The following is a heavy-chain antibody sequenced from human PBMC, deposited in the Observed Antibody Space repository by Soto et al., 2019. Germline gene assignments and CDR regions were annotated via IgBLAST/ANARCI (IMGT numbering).Heavy chain of an antibody. CDR1: GGSISSGGYY. Sequence: PSETLSLTCTVSGGSISSGGYYWSWIRQHPGKGLEWIGYIYYSGSTYYNPSLKSRVTVSVDTSKNQFSLKLSSVTAADTAVYYCASGYYYDSSGYPAFDYWGQGTLVTVSS. CDR2: IYYSGST. J-gene: IGHJ4*02. D-gene: IGHD3-22*01. V-gene: IGHV4-31*03. CDR3: ASGYYYDSSGYPAFDY.